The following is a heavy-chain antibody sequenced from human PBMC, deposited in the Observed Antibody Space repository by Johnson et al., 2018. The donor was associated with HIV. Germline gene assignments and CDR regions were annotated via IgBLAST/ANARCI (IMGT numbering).Heavy chain of an antibody. V-gene: IGHV3-30*03. D-gene: IGHD5-18*01. CDR1: GFTFSSYG. CDR3: SYIFVDTAMDKTTTDAFDI. CDR2: ISFDAINK. J-gene: IGHJ3*02. Sequence: QVQLVESGGGLVQPGGSLRLSCAASGFTFSSYGMHWVRQAPGKGLEWVAVISFDAINKYYADSVKGRFTISRDNSKNTLYLQMDSLRAEDTAVYYCSYIFVDTAMDKTTTDAFDIWGQGTMVTVSS.